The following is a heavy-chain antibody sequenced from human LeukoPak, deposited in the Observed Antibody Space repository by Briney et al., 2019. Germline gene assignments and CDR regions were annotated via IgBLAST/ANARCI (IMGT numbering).Heavy chain of an antibody. CDR3: ARLGFCTTNNCSPGAFDI. CDR1: GYSFVSYW. V-gene: IGHV5-10-1*01. Sequence: KCGESLKISCKGSGYSFVSYWISWVRQMPGKGLEWMGRIDPSDSYTNYSPSFQGHVTISADKSISAAYLQWSSLEASDTAMYYCARLGFCTTNNCSPGAFDIWGQGTMVTVSS. D-gene: IGHD2-2*01. CDR2: IDPSDSYT. J-gene: IGHJ3*02.